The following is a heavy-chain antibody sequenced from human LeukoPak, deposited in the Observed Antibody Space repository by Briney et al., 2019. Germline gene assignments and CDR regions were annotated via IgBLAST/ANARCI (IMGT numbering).Heavy chain of an antibody. D-gene: IGHD5-18*01. CDR3: AKGVDTAMQSIDY. CDR2: ISGSGGST. Sequence: GGSLRLSCAASGFTFSSYAMSWVRQAPGKGLVWVSVISGSGGSTYYADFVKGRFIISRDNSKNTLYLQMNRLRAEDTAVYYCAKGVDTAMQSIDYWGQGTLVTVSS. CDR1: GFTFSSYA. V-gene: IGHV3-23*01. J-gene: IGHJ4*02.